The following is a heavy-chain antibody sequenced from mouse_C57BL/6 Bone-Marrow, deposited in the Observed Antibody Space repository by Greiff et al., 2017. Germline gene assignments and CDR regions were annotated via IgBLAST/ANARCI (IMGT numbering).Heavy chain of an antibody. CDR3: TRIAY. CDR1: GFNIKDDY. J-gene: IGHJ3*01. CDR2: IDPENGDT. Sequence: LVESGAELVRPGASVKLSCTASGFNIKDDYMHWVKQRPEQGLEWIGWIDPENGDTAYASKFQGKATITVDTSSNTAYLQLSSLTSEDTAVYYCTRIAYWGQGTLVTVSA. V-gene: IGHV14-4*01.